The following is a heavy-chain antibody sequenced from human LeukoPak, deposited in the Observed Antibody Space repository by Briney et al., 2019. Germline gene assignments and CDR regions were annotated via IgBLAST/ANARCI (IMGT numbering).Heavy chain of an antibody. CDR1: GFTFSSYW. CDR3: ARERRIHWAVDY. Sequence: GGSLRLSCAASGFTFSSYWMSWVREAPGKGLEWVSSIKQDGSEKYYVNSVKGRFTISRDNAKNSLYLQMNSLRAEDTAVYYCARERRIHWAVDYWGHGTLVTVSS. V-gene: IGHV3-7*03. CDR2: IKQDGSEK. J-gene: IGHJ4*01. D-gene: IGHD5-18*01.